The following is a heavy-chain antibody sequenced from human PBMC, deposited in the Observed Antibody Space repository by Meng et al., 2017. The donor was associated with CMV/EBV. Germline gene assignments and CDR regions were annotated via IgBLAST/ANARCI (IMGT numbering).Heavy chain of an antibody. V-gene: IGHV3-7*01. D-gene: IGHD3-3*01. J-gene: IGHJ1*01. CDR3: ARNAPIQIITIFGVVTPEYFQH. Sequence: RGSLRLSCAASGFTFSSYWMSWVRQAPGKGLEWVANIKQDGSEKYYVDSVKGRFTISRDNAKNSLYLQMNSLRAEDTAVYYCARNAPIQIITIFGVVTPEYFQHWGQGTLVTVS. CDR1: GFTFSSYW. CDR2: IKQDGSEK.